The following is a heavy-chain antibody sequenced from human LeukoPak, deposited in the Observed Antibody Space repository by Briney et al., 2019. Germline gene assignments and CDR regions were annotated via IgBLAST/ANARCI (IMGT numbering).Heavy chain of an antibody. V-gene: IGHV3-30*18. Sequence: TGGSLRLSCAASGFTFRSYGMHWVRQAPGKGLEWVAVISYDGSNKNYADSVKGRFTISRDNFKSTLDLQMNSLRAEDTAVYYCAKWTRTTLFRGDRARFDSWGQGTLVTVSS. J-gene: IGHJ4*02. CDR1: GFTFRSYG. CDR3: AKWTRTTLFRGDRARFDS. CDR2: ISYDGSNK. D-gene: IGHD3-10*01.